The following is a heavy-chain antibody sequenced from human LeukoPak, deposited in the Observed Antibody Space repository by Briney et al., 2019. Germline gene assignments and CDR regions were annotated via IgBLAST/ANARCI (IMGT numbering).Heavy chain of an antibody. V-gene: IGHV1-8*01. Sequence: ASVKVSCKASGYTFTSYDINWARQATGQGLEWMGWMNPNSGNTGYAQKFQGRVTMTRNTSISTAYMELSSLGSEDTAVYYCARCPYLWFGELPDYWGQGTLVTVSS. CDR1: GYTFTSYD. CDR3: ARCPYLWFGELPDY. D-gene: IGHD3-10*01. J-gene: IGHJ4*02. CDR2: MNPNSGNT.